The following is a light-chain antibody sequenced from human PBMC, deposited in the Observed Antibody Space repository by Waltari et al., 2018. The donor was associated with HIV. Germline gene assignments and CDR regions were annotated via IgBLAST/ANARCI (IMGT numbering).Light chain of an antibody. CDR3: CSYAGLYKYV. CDR1: SRHVCAYNY. Sequence: QSPLTQPRPVSGSPRPSVTISCTGTSRHVCAYNYFSCYQVHPGKPPKVIIYHSSQRPSGVPGRFSGSRSGNTASLTISGLRAEDEAEYYCCSYAGLYKYVFGTGTEVTVL. V-gene: IGLV2-11*01. CDR2: HSS. J-gene: IGLJ1*01.